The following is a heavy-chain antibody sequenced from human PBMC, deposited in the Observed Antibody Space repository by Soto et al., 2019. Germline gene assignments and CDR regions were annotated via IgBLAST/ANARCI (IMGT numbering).Heavy chain of an antibody. CDR3: ARGYTNIDK. J-gene: IGHJ4*02. V-gene: IGHV3-23*01. CDR1: GFTFSSYA. CDR2: ISGSGGTT. Sequence: GGSLRLSCAASGFTFSSYAMSWVRQAPGKGLEWVSSISGSGGTTYYTDSVKGRFTISRDNSKNTLYLQMNSLRAEDTAEYYCARGYTNIDKWGKGTLVTVSS. D-gene: IGHD5-18*01.